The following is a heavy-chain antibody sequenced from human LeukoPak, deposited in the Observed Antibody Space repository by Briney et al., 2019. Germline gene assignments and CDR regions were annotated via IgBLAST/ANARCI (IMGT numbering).Heavy chain of an antibody. V-gene: IGHV4-59*08. Sequence: SETLSPTCTVSGGSISSYYWSWIRQPPGKGLEWIGYIYYSGSTNYNPSLKSRVTISINTSKNQFSLKLSSVTAADTAVYYCARHYGGNSASGYWGQGTLVTVSS. CDR1: GGSISSYY. CDR2: IYYSGST. D-gene: IGHD4-23*01. CDR3: ARHYGGNSASGY. J-gene: IGHJ4*02.